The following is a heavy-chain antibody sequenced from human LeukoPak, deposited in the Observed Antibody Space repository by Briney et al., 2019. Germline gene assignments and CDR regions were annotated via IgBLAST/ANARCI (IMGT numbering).Heavy chain of an antibody. CDR3: ARAASHYNFRDNYYFLDV. CDR2: INPKTGDT. Sequence: ASVRVSCKASGYTFTGHYIYWVRQAPGQGLEWMGWINPKTGDTDSVQRFQGRVSMTRDPSLNTTFMDLSRLRSDDTAAYYCARAASHYNFRDNYYFLDVWGGGTTVTVSS. D-gene: IGHD5-24*01. CDR1: GYTFTGHY. J-gene: IGHJ6*03. V-gene: IGHV1-2*02.